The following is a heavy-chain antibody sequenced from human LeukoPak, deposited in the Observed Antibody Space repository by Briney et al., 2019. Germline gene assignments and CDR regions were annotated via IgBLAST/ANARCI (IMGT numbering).Heavy chain of an antibody. Sequence: ASVKVYCKASGGTFSSYAISWVRQAPGQGLEWMGRIIPICGTANYAQKFQGRVTITTDESTSTAYMELSSLRSEDTAVYYCARDQIAARTIVWGQGTLVTVSS. D-gene: IGHD6-6*01. CDR1: GGTFSSYA. J-gene: IGHJ4*02. V-gene: IGHV1-69*05. CDR2: IIPICGTA. CDR3: ARDQIAARTIV.